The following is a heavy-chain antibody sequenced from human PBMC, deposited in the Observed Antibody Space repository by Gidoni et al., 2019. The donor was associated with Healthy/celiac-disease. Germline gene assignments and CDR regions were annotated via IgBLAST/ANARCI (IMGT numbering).Heavy chain of an antibody. Sequence: EVQLLESGGGLVQPGGSLRLSCAASGFTFSSYAMSWVRQAPGKGLEWVSSISGSGGSTYYADSVKGRFTISRDNSKNTLYLQMNSLRAEDTAVYYCAKWGYSSGYLGYWGQGTLVTVSS. D-gene: IGHD3-22*01. CDR2: ISGSGGST. CDR3: AKWGYSSGYLGY. CDR1: GFTFSSYA. V-gene: IGHV3-23*01. J-gene: IGHJ4*02.